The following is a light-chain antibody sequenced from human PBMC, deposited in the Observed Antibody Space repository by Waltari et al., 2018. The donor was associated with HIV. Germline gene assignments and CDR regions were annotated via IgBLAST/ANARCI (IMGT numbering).Light chain of an antibody. CDR1: ARAFGLYTF. CDR2: DVD. Sequence: SAVTQPASVSGLPGQSITISCTGGARAFGLYTFVSWYQQHPGRVPRLILYDVDSRAPGISDRFSGSRSGPTASLNISRLRAEDEADYYCASFTGDDTLLFGGGTKVTVL. V-gene: IGLV2-14*03. J-gene: IGLJ3*02. CDR3: ASFTGDDTLL.